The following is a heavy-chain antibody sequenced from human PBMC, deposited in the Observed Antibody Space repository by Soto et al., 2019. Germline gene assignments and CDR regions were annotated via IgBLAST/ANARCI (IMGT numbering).Heavy chain of an antibody. V-gene: IGHV4-31*03. CDR3: ARVPYTGNYYYYMDV. J-gene: IGHJ6*03. CDR2: IYYSGST. Sequence: SETLSLTCTVSGGSISSGGYYWSWIRQHPGKGLEWIGYIYYSGSTYYNPSLKSRVTISVDTSKNQFSLKLSSVTAADTAVYYCARVPYTGNYYYYMDVWGKGTTVTVSS. CDR1: GGSISSGGYY. D-gene: IGHD4-4*01.